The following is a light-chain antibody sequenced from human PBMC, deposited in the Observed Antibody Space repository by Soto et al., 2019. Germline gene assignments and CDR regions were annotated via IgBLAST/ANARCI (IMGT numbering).Light chain of an antibody. CDR3: SAYTNRRTWV. V-gene: IGLV2-14*01. Sequence: QSALTQPASVSGSPGQSITISCTGTSSDVGGYRFVSWYQHHPGKAPKLIIYEISNRPSGVSNRFSGSKSGNTASLTISGLQAEDESEYFCSAYTNRRTWVFGGGTKVTVL. CDR1: SSDVGGYRF. CDR2: EIS. J-gene: IGLJ3*02.